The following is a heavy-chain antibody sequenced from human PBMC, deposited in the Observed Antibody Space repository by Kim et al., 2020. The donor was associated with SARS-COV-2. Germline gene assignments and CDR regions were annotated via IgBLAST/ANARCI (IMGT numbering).Heavy chain of an antibody. CDR2: ISGSGGST. V-gene: IGHV3-23*01. CDR1: GFTFSSYA. Sequence: GSLRLSCAASGFTFSSYAMSWVRQAPGKGLEWVSAISGSGGSTYYADSVKGRFTISRDNSKNTLYLQMNSLRAEDTAVYYCAKHGPRVGLDSWFGELWLYYFDYWGQGTLVTVSS. J-gene: IGHJ4*02. CDR3: AKHGPRVGLDSWFGELWLYYFDY. D-gene: IGHD3-10*01.